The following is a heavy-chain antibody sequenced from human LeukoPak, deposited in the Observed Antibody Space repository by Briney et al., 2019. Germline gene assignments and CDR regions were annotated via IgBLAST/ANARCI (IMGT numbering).Heavy chain of an antibody. J-gene: IGHJ5*02. CDR1: GFTFSSYW. CDR3: ARDYTGYFP. V-gene: IGHV3-7*03. Sequence: GGSLRLSCEASGFTFSSYWMSWVRLAPGKGLEWVANIKTDGSEKYYVDSVKGRFTISRDNAENSLYLQMNSLRAEDTAVYYCARDYTGYFPWGQGTLVIVSS. CDR2: IKTDGSEK. D-gene: IGHD3-9*01.